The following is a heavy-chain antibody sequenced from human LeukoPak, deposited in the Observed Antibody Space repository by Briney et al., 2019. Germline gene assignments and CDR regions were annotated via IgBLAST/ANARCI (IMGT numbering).Heavy chain of an antibody. Sequence: GASVKVSCKASGYTFTGYYMHWVRQAPGQGLEWMGWINPNSGGTDYAQKFQGRVTMTRDTSISTAYMELSRLRSDDTAVYYCAREGHMSGYSYGYASSGYYYVDTFDYWGQGTLVTVSS. CDR3: AREGHMSGYSYGYASSGYYYVDTFDY. CDR1: GYTFTGYY. CDR2: INPNSGGT. J-gene: IGHJ4*02. D-gene: IGHD5-18*01. V-gene: IGHV1-2*02.